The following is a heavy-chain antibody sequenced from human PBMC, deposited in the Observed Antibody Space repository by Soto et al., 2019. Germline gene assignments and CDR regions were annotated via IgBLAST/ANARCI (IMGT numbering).Heavy chain of an antibody. CDR1: GFTFSSYG. V-gene: IGHV3-30*18. J-gene: IGHJ4*02. CDR2: ISYDGSNK. CDR3: AKGDIVVVTAISSFDY. D-gene: IGHD2-21*02. Sequence: PGGSLRLSCAASGFTFSSYGMHWVRQAPGKGLEWVAVISYDGSNKYYADSVKGRFTISRDNSKNTLYLQMNSLRAEDTAVYYCAKGDIVVVTAISSFDYWGQGTLVTVS.